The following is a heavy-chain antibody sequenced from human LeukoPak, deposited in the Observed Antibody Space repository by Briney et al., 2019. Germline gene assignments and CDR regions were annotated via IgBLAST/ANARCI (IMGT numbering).Heavy chain of an antibody. Sequence: ASVKVSCKASGYTFTSYDINWVRQATGQGLEWMGWMNPNSGNTGYAQKFQGRVTMIRNTSISTAYMELSSLRSEDTAVYYCARSSDIVVVVAATPEVPYYYYGMDVWGQGTTVTVSS. CDR3: ARSSDIVVVVAATPEVPYYYYGMDV. V-gene: IGHV1-8*01. CDR2: MNPNSGNT. CDR1: GYTFTSYD. D-gene: IGHD2-15*01. J-gene: IGHJ6*02.